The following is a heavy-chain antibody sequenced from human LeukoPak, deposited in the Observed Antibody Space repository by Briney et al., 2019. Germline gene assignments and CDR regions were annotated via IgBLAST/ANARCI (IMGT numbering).Heavy chain of an antibody. CDR1: GFTFSDYY. J-gene: IGHJ4*02. CDR3: ARAGVRTYFDY. D-gene: IGHD2-8*01. CDR2: TRNKANSYTT. V-gene: IGHV3-72*01. Sequence: GGSVRLSCGVFGFTFSDYYMDWVRQAPGKGLEWVGRTRNKANSYTTEYAASVKGRFTISRDESKNSLYLQMNSLKTEDTAVYYCARAGVRTYFDYWGQGTLVTVSS.